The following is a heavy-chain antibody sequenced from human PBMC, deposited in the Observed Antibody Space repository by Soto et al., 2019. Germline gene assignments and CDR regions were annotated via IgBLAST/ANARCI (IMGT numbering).Heavy chain of an antibody. CDR3: AKARGSSSPGAFYYYYYGMDV. CDR2: ISGSGGST. V-gene: IGHV3-23*01. Sequence: GGSLRLSCAASGFTFSSYAMSWVRQAPGKGLEWVSAISGSGGSTYYADSVKGRFTISRDNSKNTLYLQMNSLRAEDTAVYYCAKARGSSSPGAFYYYYYGMDVWGQGTTVTVSS. D-gene: IGHD6-13*01. CDR1: GFTFSSYA. J-gene: IGHJ6*02.